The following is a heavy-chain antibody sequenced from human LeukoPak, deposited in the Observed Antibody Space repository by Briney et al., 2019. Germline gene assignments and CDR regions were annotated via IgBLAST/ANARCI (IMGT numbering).Heavy chain of an antibody. D-gene: IGHD3-9*01. Sequence: AGFPRLSWGAAGFSFSNVWMSWVRQAPKNGLEWVGRIKSKTDGGTTDYAAPVKGRFTISRDNSNNTLYLQMNSLKTEDTAVYYCTTEVPNCDILTGYFIDYWGQGTLVTVSS. V-gene: IGHV3-15*01. CDR2: IKSKTDGGTT. J-gene: IGHJ4*02. CDR1: GFSFSNVW. CDR3: TTEVPNCDILTGYFIDY.